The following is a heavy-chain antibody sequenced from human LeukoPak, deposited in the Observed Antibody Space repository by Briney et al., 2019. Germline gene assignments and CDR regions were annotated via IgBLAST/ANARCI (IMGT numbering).Heavy chain of an antibody. CDR2: ISSRSTYI. D-gene: IGHD3-10*01. V-gene: IGHV3-21*01. CDR1: GFTFSSYS. Sequence: GGSLRLSCAASGFTFSSYSMNWVRQAPGKGVEWVSPISSRSTYIYYADSLKGRFTISRDNAKNSLYLQMNSLRAEDTAVYYCAARDSYGSGSYPIDYWGQGTLVTVSS. CDR3: AARDSYGSGSYPIDY. J-gene: IGHJ4*02.